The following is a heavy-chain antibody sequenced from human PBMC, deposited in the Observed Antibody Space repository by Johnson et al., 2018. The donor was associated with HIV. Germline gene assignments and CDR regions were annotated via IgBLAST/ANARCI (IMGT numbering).Heavy chain of an antibody. Sequence: VQLVESGGGLVQPGGSLRLSCAASGFTFSSYAMSWVRQAPGKGLEWVSAISGSGGSTYYADSVKGRFTISRDNSKNTLYLQMNSLRAEDTAMYYCARVVYDSSGYDWVDAFDIWGQGTMVTVSS. D-gene: IGHD3-22*01. J-gene: IGHJ3*02. CDR3: ARVVYDSSGYDWVDAFDI. CDR1: GFTFSSYA. CDR2: ISGSGGST. V-gene: IGHV3-23*04.